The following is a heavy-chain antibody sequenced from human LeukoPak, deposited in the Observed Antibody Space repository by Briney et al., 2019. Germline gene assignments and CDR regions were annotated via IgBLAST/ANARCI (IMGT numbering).Heavy chain of an antibody. CDR1: GYDFTNYL. CDR3: VRQADSSGWYYFDY. CDR2: IYPDDSDT. J-gene: IGHJ4*02. Sequence: GEALKISCQGSGYDFTNYLIGWVRQMPGKGLEWMAIIYPDDSDTKYNPSFQGQVTISSDKSISTAYLQWSSLKASDTAIYYCVRQADSSGWYYFDYWGPGTRVTVTS. V-gene: IGHV5-51*01. D-gene: IGHD6-19*01.